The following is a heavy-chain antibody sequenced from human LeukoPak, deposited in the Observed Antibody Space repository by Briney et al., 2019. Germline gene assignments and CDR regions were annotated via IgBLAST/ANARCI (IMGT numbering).Heavy chain of an antibody. CDR1: GGXFSGNY. V-gene: IGHV4-34*01. CDR3: ARAPAAAGTVDY. J-gene: IGHJ4*02. CDR2: INHSGST. D-gene: IGHD6-13*01. Sequence: PSETLSLTCAVYGGXFSGNYCTWIRQPPGKGLEWIGEINHSGSTNYNPSLKSRVAISVDTSEKQFSLNLNSVTAADTAVYYCARAPAAAGTVDYWGQGILVTVSS.